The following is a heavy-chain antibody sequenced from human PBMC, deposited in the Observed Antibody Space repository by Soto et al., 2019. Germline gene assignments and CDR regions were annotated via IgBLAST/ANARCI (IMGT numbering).Heavy chain of an antibody. Sequence: QVQLVQSGAEVKKPGSSVKVSCKASGGTFSSYAISWVRQAPGQGLEWMGGIIPIFGTANYAQKFQGRVTITADESTSTAYMELSSLRSEDTAVYYCARGGAVWSGYYGLDWFDPWGQGTLVTVSS. D-gene: IGHD3-3*01. CDR2: IIPIFGTA. CDR1: GGTFSSYA. J-gene: IGHJ5*02. CDR3: ARGGAVWSGYYGLDWFDP. V-gene: IGHV1-69*01.